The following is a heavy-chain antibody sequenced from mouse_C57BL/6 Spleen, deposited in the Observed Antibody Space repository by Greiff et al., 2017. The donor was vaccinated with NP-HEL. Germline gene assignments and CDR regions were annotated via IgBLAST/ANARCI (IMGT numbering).Heavy chain of an antibody. V-gene: IGHV1-66*01. CDR3: VGSRYAMDY. D-gene: IGHD1-1*01. CDR2: IYPGSGNT. CDR1: GYSFTSYY. J-gene: IGHJ4*01. Sequence: QVRLQQSGPELVKPGASVKISCKASGYSFTSYYIHWVKQRPGQGLEWIGWIYPGSGNTKYNEKFKGKATLTADTSSSTAYMQLSSLTSEDSAVYYCVGSRYAMDYWGQGTSVTVSS.